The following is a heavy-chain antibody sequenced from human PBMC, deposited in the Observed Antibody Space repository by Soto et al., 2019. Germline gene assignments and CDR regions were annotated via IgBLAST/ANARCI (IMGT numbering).Heavy chain of an antibody. V-gene: IGHV4-34*01. CDR1: SGSFSGYY. D-gene: IGHD6-6*01. CDR3: ARAPKVSGSSQTRPDF. J-gene: IGHJ4*02. Sequence: LTCSIYSGSFSGYYWSLIRQPPGKGLEWIGGISQSGNTNYSPSLKSRVSISIDTSKKQFSLNLASVSAADTAVYYCARAPKVSGSSQTRPDFWGQGTLVTVSS. CDR2: ISQSGNT.